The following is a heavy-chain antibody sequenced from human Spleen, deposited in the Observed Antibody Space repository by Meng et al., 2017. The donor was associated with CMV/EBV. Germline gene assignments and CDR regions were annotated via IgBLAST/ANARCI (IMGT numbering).Heavy chain of an antibody. D-gene: IGHD6-19*01. CDR3: ASGWDYYYGMDV. Sequence: ASVKVSCKASGGTFSSYAISWVRQAPGQGLEWMGWIHPSSGGTNYAQKFQGRVAMSSDTSITTGYMELTRLRFDDTAVYYCASGWDYYYGMDVWGQGTTVTVSS. J-gene: IGHJ6*02. V-gene: IGHV1-2*02. CDR2: IHPSSGGT. CDR1: GGTFSSYA.